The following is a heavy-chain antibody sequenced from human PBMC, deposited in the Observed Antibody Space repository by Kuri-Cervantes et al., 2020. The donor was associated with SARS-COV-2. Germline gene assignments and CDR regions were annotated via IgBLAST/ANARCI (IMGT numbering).Heavy chain of an antibody. CDR3: ARRGEDGYNYHWYFDL. D-gene: IGHD5-24*01. CDR1: GGSISSYY. Sequence: SETLSLTCTVPGGSISSYYWSWVRQPPGKGLEWIGYIYYSGSTNDNPSRRSRVTISVDTSKNQYSLKLSSVTAADTAVYYCARRGEDGYNYHWYFDLWGRGTLVTVSS. V-gene: IGHV4-59*08. CDR2: IYYSGST. J-gene: IGHJ2*01.